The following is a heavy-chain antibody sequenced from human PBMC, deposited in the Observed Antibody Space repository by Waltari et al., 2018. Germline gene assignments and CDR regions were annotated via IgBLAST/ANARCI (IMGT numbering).Heavy chain of an antibody. CDR1: GGSISSSSYY. Sequence: QLQLQESGPGLVKPSETLSLTCTVSGGSISSSSYYWGWIRQPPGKGLEWIGSIYSRGGTYYTPSLKSGVTTSVDTSKNQFSLKLSSVTAADTAVYYCARWGDGYKSFDYWGQGTLVTVSS. J-gene: IGHJ4*02. V-gene: IGHV4-39*01. D-gene: IGHD5-12*01. CDR2: IYSRGGT. CDR3: ARWGDGYKSFDY.